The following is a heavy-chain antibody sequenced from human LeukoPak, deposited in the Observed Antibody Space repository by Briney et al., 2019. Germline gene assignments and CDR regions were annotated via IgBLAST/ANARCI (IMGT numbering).Heavy chain of an antibody. CDR1: GFTFNDYG. CDR3: ARDKHYYDSSNYV. J-gene: IGHJ4*02. V-gene: IGHV3-20*04. CDR2: INWNGGTT. D-gene: IGHD3-22*01. Sequence: GGSLRLSCAASGFTFNDYGMSWVRQGPGKGLEWVSGINWNGGTTGYADSVRGRFTISRDNAKNSLYLQMNSLRAEDTALYYFARDKHYYDSSNYVWGQGPLVIVSS.